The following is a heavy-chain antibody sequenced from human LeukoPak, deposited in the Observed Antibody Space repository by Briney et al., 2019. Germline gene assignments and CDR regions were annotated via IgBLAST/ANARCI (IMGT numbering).Heavy chain of an antibody. CDR3: AKSQRTRYSSGEDYFDY. D-gene: IGHD6-19*01. CDR2: IRWNSGSI. V-gene: IGHV3-9*01. Sequence: GGSLRLSCAASGFTFSSYAMHWVRQAPGKGLEWVSGIRWNSGSIAYADSVKGRFTISRDNAKNSLYLQMNSLRAEDTALYYCAKSQRTRYSSGEDYFDYWGQGTLVTVSS. J-gene: IGHJ4*02. CDR1: GFTFSSYA.